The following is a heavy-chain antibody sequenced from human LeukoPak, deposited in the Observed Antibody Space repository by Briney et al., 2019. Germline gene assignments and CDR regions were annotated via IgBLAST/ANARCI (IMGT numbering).Heavy chain of an antibody. CDR3: ARYSGTYRDH. D-gene: IGHD1-26*01. J-gene: IGHJ4*02. CDR1: GFTFSSSN. V-gene: IGHV3-21*01. Sequence: NPGGSLRLSCAASGFTFSSSNMNWVRQTPGKGLEWVSSISSDSSYIFYADSVKGRFTISRDNAKNSLFLQMNGLRAEDTAVYYCARYSGTYRDHWGQGTLVTVSS. CDR2: ISSDSSYI.